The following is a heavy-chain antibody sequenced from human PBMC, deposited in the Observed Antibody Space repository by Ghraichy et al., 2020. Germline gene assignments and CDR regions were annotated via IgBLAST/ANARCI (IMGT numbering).Heavy chain of an antibody. D-gene: IGHD3-22*01. CDR3: ARVNNGGYGALDH. V-gene: IGHV3-21*01. CDR1: GFPFTTYN. J-gene: IGHJ4*02. CDR2: ISTSSYDI. Sequence: LSLTCAASGFPFTTYNMNWVRQAPGKGLEWVSFISTSSYDIYYADSVKGRFTTSRDNAKNSLFLQLNSLRAEDTAVYYCARVNNGGYGALDHWGQGTLVTVSS.